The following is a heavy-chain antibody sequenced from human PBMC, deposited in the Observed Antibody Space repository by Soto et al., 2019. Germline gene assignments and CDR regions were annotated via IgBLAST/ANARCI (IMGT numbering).Heavy chain of an antibody. J-gene: IGHJ2*01. CDR3: ASTKYDSSAYYYWYLGL. Sequence: QVELVQSGAEVKKPGSSVKVSCQASEVTFRNYAISWVRQAPGQGLEWMGGIIPIFGTANYAQKFQGRVTITADTSVNSVYLELSSLRSEETAVYYCASTKYDSSAYYYWYLGLWGRGILVTVSS. V-gene: IGHV1-69*06. D-gene: IGHD3-22*01. CDR2: IIPIFGTA. CDR1: EVTFRNYA.